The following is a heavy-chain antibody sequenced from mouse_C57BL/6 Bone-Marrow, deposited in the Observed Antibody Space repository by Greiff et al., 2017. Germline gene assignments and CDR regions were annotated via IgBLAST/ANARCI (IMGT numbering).Heavy chain of an antibody. CDR2: ISSGSSTI. Sequence: EVKVVESGGGLVKPGGSLKLSCAASGFTFSDYGMHWVRQAPEKGLEWVAYISSGSSTIYYADTVKGRFTISRDNAKNTLFLQMTSLRSEDTAMYYCARASTMITKFAYWGQGTLVTVSA. CDR3: ARASTMITKFAY. D-gene: IGHD2-4*01. V-gene: IGHV5-17*01. CDR1: GFTFSDYG. J-gene: IGHJ3*01.